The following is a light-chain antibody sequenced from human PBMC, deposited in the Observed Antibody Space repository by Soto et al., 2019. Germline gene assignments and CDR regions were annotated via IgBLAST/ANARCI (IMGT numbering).Light chain of an antibody. CDR2: WAS. V-gene: IGKV4-1*01. CDR1: QSVLYSSNNKNY. Sequence: VMTQTPLSLSVTPGQPATINCKSSQSVLYSSNNKNYLAWYQQRPGQPPKLLIYWASTRESGVPDRFSGSGSGTDFTLTITSLQAEDVAVYYCQQYESTPPTFGQGTKLEIK. J-gene: IGKJ2*01. CDR3: QQYESTPPT.